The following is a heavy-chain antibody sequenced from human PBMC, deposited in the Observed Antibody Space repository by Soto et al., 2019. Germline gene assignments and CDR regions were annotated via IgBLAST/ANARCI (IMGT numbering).Heavy chain of an antibody. V-gene: IGHV4-39*01. CDR3: ARQSYDSSDYFDY. D-gene: IGHD3-22*01. J-gene: IGHJ4*02. CDR1: GDSITSNSYF. CDR2: IYYSGTT. Sequence: SETLSLTCTVSGDSITSNSYFWAWIRQPPGKGLEWIGSIYYSGTTYYNPSLKSRVTISVDRSKNQFSLKLSSVTAADTAVYYCARQSYDSSDYFDYWGQGTLVTVSS.